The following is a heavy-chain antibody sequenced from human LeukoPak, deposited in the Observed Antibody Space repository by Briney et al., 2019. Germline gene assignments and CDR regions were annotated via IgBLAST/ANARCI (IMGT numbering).Heavy chain of an antibody. J-gene: IGHJ6*02. CDR3: ARLGWYSSSSVYYYYGMDV. CDR2: IYYSGST. Sequence: SETLSLTCTVPGGSISSYYWSWIRQPPGKGLEWFGYIYYSGSTNYNPSLKSRVTISVDTSKNQFSLKLSSVTAADTAVYYCARLGWYSSSSVYYYYGMDVWGQGTTVTVSS. V-gene: IGHV4-59*01. CDR1: GGSISSYY. D-gene: IGHD6-6*01.